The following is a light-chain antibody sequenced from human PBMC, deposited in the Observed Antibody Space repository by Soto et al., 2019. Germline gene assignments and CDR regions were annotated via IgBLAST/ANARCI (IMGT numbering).Light chain of an antibody. CDR1: QSVSSSY. Sequence: EIGLTQSPGTLSLSPGERATLSCRAIQSVSSSYLAWYQQKPGQAPRLLIYGASSRATGIPDRFSGSGYGTDFSLPISRLEPEDFAVYYCQQYGSSPTTFGQGTKVEIK. CDR3: QQYGSSPTT. CDR2: GAS. V-gene: IGKV3-20*01. J-gene: IGKJ1*01.